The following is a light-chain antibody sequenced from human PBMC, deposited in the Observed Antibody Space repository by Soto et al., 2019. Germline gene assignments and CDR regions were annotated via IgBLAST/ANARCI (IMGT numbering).Light chain of an antibody. CDR2: LGS. Sequence: DIVMTQSPLSLPVTPGEPASISCRSSQSLLHSNGYKYLDWYLQKPGQSPQLLIYLGSTRASGVPDRFSGSGSGTDFTLKISRVEAEDVGVYYCMQALQTPLTFGGGTKVEIK. CDR3: MQALQTPLT. CDR1: QSLLHSNGYKY. V-gene: IGKV2-28*01. J-gene: IGKJ4*01.